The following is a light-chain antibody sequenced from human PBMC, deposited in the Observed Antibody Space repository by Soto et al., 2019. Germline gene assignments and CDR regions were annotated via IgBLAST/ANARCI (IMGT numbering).Light chain of an antibody. CDR2: AAS. Sequence: AIRMTQSPSSFSASTGDRVTITCRASQGISSYLAWYQQTPGKAPKLLIYAASTLQSGVPSRFSGRGSGTDFTLTISCLQSEDVATYYCQQYYSYPLTFGGGTKVEIK. V-gene: IGKV1-8*01. J-gene: IGKJ4*01. CDR3: QQYYSYPLT. CDR1: QGISSY.